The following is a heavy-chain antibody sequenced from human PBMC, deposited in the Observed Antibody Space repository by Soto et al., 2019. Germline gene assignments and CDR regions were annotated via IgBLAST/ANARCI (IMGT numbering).Heavy chain of an antibody. D-gene: IGHD3-22*01. V-gene: IGHV1-69*13. J-gene: IGHJ6*02. CDR3: ATGNPYYYDSSGYISPYYGMDV. CDR1: GGTFSSYA. CDR2: IIPIFGTA. Sequence: SVKVSCKASGGTFSSYAISWVRQAPGQGLEWMGGIIPIFGTANYAQKFQGRVTITADESTSTAYMELSSLRSEDTAVYYCATGNPYYYDSSGYISPYYGMDVWGQGTTVTVSS.